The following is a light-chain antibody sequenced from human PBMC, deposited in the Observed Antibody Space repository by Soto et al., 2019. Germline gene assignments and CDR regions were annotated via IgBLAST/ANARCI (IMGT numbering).Light chain of an antibody. Sequence: QSVLTQPASVSVSPGQSITFSCTGTSSDIGVYNYVSWYQQHPGKAPKLMIYEVNNRPSGVSNRFSGSKSGNTASLTISGLQAEDEADYYCSSYTTSNTYVFGTGTKVTVL. V-gene: IGLV2-14*01. CDR2: EVN. CDR1: SSDIGVYNY. J-gene: IGLJ1*01. CDR3: SSYTTSNTYV.